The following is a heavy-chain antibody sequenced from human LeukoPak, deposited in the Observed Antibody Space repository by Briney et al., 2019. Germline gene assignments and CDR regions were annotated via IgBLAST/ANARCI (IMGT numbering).Heavy chain of an antibody. Sequence: KVSCKASGYTFTSYGISWVRQAPGQGLEWMGIIYPGDSDTRYSPSFQGQVTFSADKSISTAYLQWSSLKASDTAMYYCARALYGMGTVDYWGQGTLVTVSS. CDR1: GYTFTSYG. CDR3: ARALYGMGTVDY. J-gene: IGHJ4*02. V-gene: IGHV5-51*01. D-gene: IGHD5-18*01. CDR2: IYPGDSDT.